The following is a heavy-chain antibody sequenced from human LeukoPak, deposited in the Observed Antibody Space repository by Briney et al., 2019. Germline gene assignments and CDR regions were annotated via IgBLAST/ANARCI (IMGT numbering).Heavy chain of an antibody. CDR1: GFTFSSYE. V-gene: IGHV3-48*03. D-gene: IGHD6-13*01. Sequence: GGSLRLSCAASGFTFSSYEMNWVRQAPGKGLEWVSYISSSGSTIYYADSVKGRFTISRDNSKNTLYLHMNSLRAEDTAVYYCARATHSSSWYYYYYYYMDVWGKGTTVTISS. CDR3: ARATHSSSWYYYYYYYMDV. J-gene: IGHJ6*03. CDR2: ISSSGSTI.